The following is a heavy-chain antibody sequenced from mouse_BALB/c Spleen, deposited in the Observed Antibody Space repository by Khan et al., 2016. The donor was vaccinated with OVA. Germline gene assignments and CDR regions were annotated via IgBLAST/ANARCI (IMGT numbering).Heavy chain of an antibody. V-gene: IGHV3-8*02. CDR1: GDSITSGY. D-gene: IGHD1-1*01. CDR3: ACELRGFTY. CDR2: ISYSGNT. J-gene: IGHJ3*01. Sequence: EVQLQESGPSLVKPSQTLSLTCSVTGDSITSGYWNWIRKFPGNKLEYMGYISYSGNTYYNPSLKSRISITRETSKNQYYLQLKSVTTEDTATFYCACELRGFTYWGQGTLVTVSA.